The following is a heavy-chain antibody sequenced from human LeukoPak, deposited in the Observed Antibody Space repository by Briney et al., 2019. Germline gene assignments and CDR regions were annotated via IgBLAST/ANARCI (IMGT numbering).Heavy chain of an antibody. D-gene: IGHD6-19*01. Sequence: GGSLRLSCAASRFTFSTYHMHWVRQAPGKGLEWVAFIHNDGTNKYYVDSVKGRFSISRDNAKSSLYLQMNSLRVEDTAVYYCALLAVASDFDYWGQGALVTVSS. CDR1: RFTFSTYH. CDR3: ALLAVASDFDY. J-gene: IGHJ4*02. V-gene: IGHV3-30*02. CDR2: IHNDGTNK.